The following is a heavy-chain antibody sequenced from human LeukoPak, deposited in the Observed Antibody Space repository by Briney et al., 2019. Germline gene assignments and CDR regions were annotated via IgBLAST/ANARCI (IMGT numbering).Heavy chain of an antibody. V-gene: IGHV3-48*01. CDR1: GFTFSDYM. Sequence: PGGSLRLSCAASGFTFSDYMMNWVRQAPGKGLEWVSHTSSTSTTIYYVDSVKGRFTISRDNSKNTLYLQMNSLRAEDTAVYYCAKEGAASSGWYGDAFDIWGQGTMVTVSS. D-gene: IGHD6-19*01. CDR2: TSSTSTTI. CDR3: AKEGAASSGWYGDAFDI. J-gene: IGHJ3*02.